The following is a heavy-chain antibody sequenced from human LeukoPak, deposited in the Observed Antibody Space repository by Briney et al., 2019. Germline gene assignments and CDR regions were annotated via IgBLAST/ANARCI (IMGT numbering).Heavy chain of an antibody. V-gene: IGHV1-8*01. J-gene: IGHJ6*02. D-gene: IGHD2-2*01. CDR1: GYTFTSYD. CDR3: ARGSRYCSSTTCTQAVYGMDV. CDR2: LNPNSANT. Sequence: ASVKVSFKASGYTFTSYDINWERQATGQGLEWMGWLNPNSANTGYAQKLQGRVTMTRNTSISTAYMELSSLRSEDTAVYYCARGSRYCSSTTCTQAVYGMDVWGQGTTVTVSS.